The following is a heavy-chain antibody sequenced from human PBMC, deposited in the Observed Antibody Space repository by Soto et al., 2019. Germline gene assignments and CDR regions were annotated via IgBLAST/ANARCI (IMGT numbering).Heavy chain of an antibody. D-gene: IGHD4-17*01. Sequence: ASVKVSCKASGYTFTSHGLNWVRQAPGQGLEWMGWISPYNGDTNQAQKVQGRVTMTTDTATTTAYMELRSLRSDDTAVYYCARDRLKWTYGQNDYYKYGMDVWGQGTTVTVYS. CDR2: ISPYNGDT. CDR1: GYTFTSHG. V-gene: IGHV1-18*04. J-gene: IGHJ6*02. CDR3: ARDRLKWTYGQNDYYKYGMDV.